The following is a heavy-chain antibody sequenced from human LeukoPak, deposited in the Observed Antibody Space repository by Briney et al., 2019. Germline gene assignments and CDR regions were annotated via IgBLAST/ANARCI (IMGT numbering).Heavy chain of an antibody. CDR1: GGSISSYY. V-gene: IGHV4-59*08. D-gene: IGHD3-16*01. CDR2: IYYSGST. CDR3: ARLSGGVLDY. Sequence: SSETLSLTCTVSGGSISSYYWSWIRQPPGKGLEWIGYIYYSGSTNYNPSLKSRVTISVDTSKNQFSLKLSSVTAADTAVYYCARLSGGVLDYWGQGTLVTVSS. J-gene: IGHJ4*02.